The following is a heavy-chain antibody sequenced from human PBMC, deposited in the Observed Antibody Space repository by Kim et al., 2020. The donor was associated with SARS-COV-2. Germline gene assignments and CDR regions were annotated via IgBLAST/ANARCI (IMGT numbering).Heavy chain of an antibody. V-gene: IGHV4-39*07. D-gene: IGHD6-19*01. Sequence: YNPSLKSRVTISVDTSKNQRSLELGSVTAADTAVYYCADLQPGYSSGRYGYWGQGTLVTVSS. J-gene: IGHJ4*02. CDR3: ADLQPGYSSGRYGY.